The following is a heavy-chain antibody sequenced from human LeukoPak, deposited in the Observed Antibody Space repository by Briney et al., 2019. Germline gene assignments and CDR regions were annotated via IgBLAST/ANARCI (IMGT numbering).Heavy chain of an antibody. Sequence: GGSLRLSCAASGFTFDDYAMHWVRQAPGKGLEWVSGISWNSGSIGYADSVKGRFTISRDNAKNSLYLQMNSLRAEDTALYYCAKDRAAAGSDIFDYWGQGTLVTVPS. D-gene: IGHD6-13*01. CDR1: GFTFDDYA. V-gene: IGHV3-9*01. CDR3: AKDRAAAGSDIFDY. J-gene: IGHJ4*02. CDR2: ISWNSGSI.